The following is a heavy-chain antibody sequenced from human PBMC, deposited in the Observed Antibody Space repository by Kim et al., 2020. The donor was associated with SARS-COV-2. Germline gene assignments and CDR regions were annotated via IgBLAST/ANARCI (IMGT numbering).Heavy chain of an antibody. CDR2: INGDGSDT. Sequence: GGSLRLSCAASGFIFRDYAMNWVRQAPGKGLEWVAGINGDGSDTFYRDSVKGRFTISRDNFRNMVYLQMNSLRSDDAALYFCAKYPFDDKGWRFDDWGQGTLVTVSS. J-gene: IGHJ4*02. D-gene: IGHD6-19*01. CDR3: AKYPFDDKGWRFDD. CDR1: GFIFRDYA. V-gene: IGHV3-23*01.